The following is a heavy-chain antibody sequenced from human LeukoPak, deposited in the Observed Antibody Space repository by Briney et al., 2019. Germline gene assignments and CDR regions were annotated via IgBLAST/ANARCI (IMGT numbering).Heavy chain of an antibody. CDR3: ARAGEYCSGSSCYSGVYFDY. D-gene: IGHD2-15*01. V-gene: IGHV1-69*01. Sequence: ASVKVSCKASGGTFTTYAFNWVRQVAGQGLEWMGGIFPIFGTTKYAQNFHGRLTITADESTISVYMELHNLRSEDTALYYCARAGEYCSGSSCYSGVYFDYWGQGTLVTVSS. CDR1: GGTFTTYA. J-gene: IGHJ4*02. CDR2: IFPIFGTT.